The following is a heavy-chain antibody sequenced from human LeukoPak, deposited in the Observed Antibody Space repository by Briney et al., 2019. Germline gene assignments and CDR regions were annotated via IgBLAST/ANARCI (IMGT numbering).Heavy chain of an antibody. J-gene: IGHJ4*02. Sequence: SQTLTLTCAISGFRVTSSSASWNWMTQSPSRGLEWLGRTYYRSKWYNYYAVSVRGRITINPDTSKNHFSLLLNSVTPEDTAVYYCARYSGLGVPDYWGEGTLLTVSS. V-gene: IGHV6-1*01. CDR3: ARYSGLGVPDY. CDR2: TYYRSKWYN. CDR1: GFRVTSSSAS. D-gene: IGHD2-21*01.